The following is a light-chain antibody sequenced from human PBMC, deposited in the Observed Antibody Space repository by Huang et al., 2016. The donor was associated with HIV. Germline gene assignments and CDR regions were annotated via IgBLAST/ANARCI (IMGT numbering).Light chain of an antibody. CDR1: KGLLHSAGKTY. CDR2: EVA. V-gene: IGKV2D-29*01. Sequence: DIVMTKTPLSLSVTPGQPASISCKSSKGLLHSAGKTYLYWYLQKAGQPPQLLIYEVASRFSGVPDRFRGSGSGTDFTLKISRVEAEDVGFYYCMQSIQLPLTFGGGTKVEIK. CDR3: MQSIQLPLT. J-gene: IGKJ4*01.